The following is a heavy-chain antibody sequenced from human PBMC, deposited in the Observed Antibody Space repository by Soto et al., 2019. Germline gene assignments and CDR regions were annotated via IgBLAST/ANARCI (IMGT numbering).Heavy chain of an antibody. CDR1: GYTFTSYG. Sequence: QVQLVQSGAEVKKPGASVKVSCKASGYTFTSYGISWVRQAPGQGLEWMGWISAYNGNTNYAQKLQGRVTMTTDTSTSTAYMELRSLRSDDTAVYYWASGGGGNGYDLFYGEGGAFDIWGQGTMVTVSS. CDR2: ISAYNGNT. V-gene: IGHV1-18*01. D-gene: IGHD5-12*01. CDR3: ASGGGGNGYDLFYGEGGAFDI. J-gene: IGHJ3*02.